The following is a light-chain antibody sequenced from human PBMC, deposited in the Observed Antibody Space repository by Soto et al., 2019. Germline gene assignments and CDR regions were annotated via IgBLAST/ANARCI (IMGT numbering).Light chain of an antibody. V-gene: IGKV2-30*01. CDR2: KVS. CDR1: QSLEYSDGKTY. CDR3: MQGSYWPWT. Sequence: DIVMTQTPLSSPVTLGQAASISCRSSQSLEYSDGKTYLNWYQQRPGQSPRRLIYKVSNRDFGVPDRFSGSGSGTAFTLEISRVEAEDVGVYYCMQGSYWPWTFGQGTKVDIK. J-gene: IGKJ1*01.